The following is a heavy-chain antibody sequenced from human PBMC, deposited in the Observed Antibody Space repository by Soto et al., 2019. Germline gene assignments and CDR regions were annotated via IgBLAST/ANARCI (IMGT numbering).Heavy chain of an antibody. CDR2: ISGYDGET. CDR1: GYTFSSYG. CDR3: ARDYYYRDYIGSYSDTFDI. Sequence: QVQLVQSGAEVKKPGASVKVSCKASGYTFSSYGISWVRQAPGQGLEGMGWISGYDGETNYAQKVRGRLTMTRDTSTSTVYMELRTLTSDDTAVYYCARDYYYRDYIGSYSDTFDIWGQGTVVTVSS. V-gene: IGHV1-18*01. D-gene: IGHD4-17*01. J-gene: IGHJ3*02.